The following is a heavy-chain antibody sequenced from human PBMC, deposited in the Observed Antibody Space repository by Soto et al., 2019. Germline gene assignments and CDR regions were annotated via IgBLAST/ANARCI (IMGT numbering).Heavy chain of an antibody. CDR2: IYHSGST. V-gene: IGHV4-30-2*01. CDR1: GGSISSGGYS. J-gene: IGHJ4*02. CDR3: ARVKYGYFDY. D-gene: IGHD2-2*01. Sequence: LSLTCAVSGGSISSGGYSWSWIRQPPGKGLEWIGYIYHSGSTYYNPSLKSRVTISVDRSKNQFSLKQSSVTAADTAVYYCARVKYGYFDYWGQGTLVTVSS.